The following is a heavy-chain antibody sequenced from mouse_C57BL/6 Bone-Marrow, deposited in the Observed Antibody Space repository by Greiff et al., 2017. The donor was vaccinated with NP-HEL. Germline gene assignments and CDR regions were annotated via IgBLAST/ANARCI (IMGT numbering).Heavy chain of an antibody. CDR3: ARSRWLRRGYYYAMDY. J-gene: IGHJ4*01. CDR1: GYTFTSYW. Sequence: QVHVKQSGAELAKPGASVKLSCKASGYTFTSYWMHWVKQRPGQGLEWIGYINPSSGYTKYNQKFKDKATLTADKSSSTAYMQLSSLTYEDSAVYYCARSRWLRRGYYYAMDYWGQGTSVTVSS. CDR2: INPSSGYT. D-gene: IGHD2-2*01. V-gene: IGHV1-7*01.